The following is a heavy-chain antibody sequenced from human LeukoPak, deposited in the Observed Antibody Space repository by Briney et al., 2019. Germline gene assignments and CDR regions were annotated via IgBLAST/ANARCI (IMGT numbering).Heavy chain of an antibody. CDR2: INHSGST. CDR1: GGSFSGYY. CDR3: ARESHYYYDSSGYDLLDY. J-gene: IGHJ4*02. D-gene: IGHD3-22*01. Sequence: SETLSLTCAVYGGSFSGYYWSWIRQPPGKGLEWIGEINHSGSTNYNPSLKSRLTISVDTSKNQYALKLSSVTAANTAVYYCARESHYYYDSSGYDLLDYWGQGTLVTVSS. V-gene: IGHV4-34*01.